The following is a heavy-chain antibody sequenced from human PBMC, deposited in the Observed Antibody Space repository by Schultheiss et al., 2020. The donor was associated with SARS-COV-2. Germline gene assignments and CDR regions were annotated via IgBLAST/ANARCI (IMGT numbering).Heavy chain of an antibody. D-gene: IGHD1-20*01. J-gene: IGHJ4*02. CDR2: ISSSSSYI. V-gene: IGHV3-11*06. CDR1: GFTFSDYY. Sequence: GGSLRLSCAASGFTFSDYYMSWIRQAPGKGLEWVSSISSSSSYIYYADSVKGRFTISRDNAKNSLYLQMNSLRAEDTAVYYCARVRMYNWNYFDYWGQGTLVTVSS. CDR3: ARVRMYNWNYFDY.